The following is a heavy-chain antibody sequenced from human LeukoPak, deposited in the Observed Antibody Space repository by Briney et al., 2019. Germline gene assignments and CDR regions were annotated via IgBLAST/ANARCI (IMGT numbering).Heavy chain of an antibody. Sequence: ASVKVSCKASGYTFTSYGISWVRQAPGQGLEWMGWISAYNGNTNYAQKLQGRVTMTTDTSTSTAYMELRSLRSDDTAVYYCARSVTSGHGSGSHSDYWGQGTLVTVSS. CDR2: ISAYNGNT. J-gene: IGHJ4*02. D-gene: IGHD3-10*01. V-gene: IGHV1-18*01. CDR3: ARSVTSGHGSGSHSDY. CDR1: GYTFTSYG.